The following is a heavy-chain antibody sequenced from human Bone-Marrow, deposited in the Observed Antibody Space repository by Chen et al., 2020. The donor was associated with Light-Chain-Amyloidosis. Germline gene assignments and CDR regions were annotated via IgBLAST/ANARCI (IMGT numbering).Heavy chain of an antibody. J-gene: IGHJ3*01. V-gene: IGHV3-74*01. CDR1: GFTFTTYW. Sequence: EVQLVESGGGLVQPGGSLRLPCSASGFTFTTYWMHWVRQAPGRGLVWVSRINNDGSGTLYADSLKGRFTVSRDNARNTLYLQMNSLGAEDTAVYYCARGGLDHAFDVWGQGTRVTVSS. CDR3: ARGGLDHAFDV. D-gene: IGHD3-9*01. CDR2: INNDGSGT.